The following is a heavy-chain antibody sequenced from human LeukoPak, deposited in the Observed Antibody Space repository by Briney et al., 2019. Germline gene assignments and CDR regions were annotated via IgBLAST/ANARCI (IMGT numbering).Heavy chain of an antibody. CDR2: ISSSSGHI. D-gene: IGHD4-23*01. Sequence: PGGSLRLSCAASGITFSSYTMTWVRQAPGKGLECVSSISSSSGHIYYADSVKGRFTISRDNAKNSLYLQMNSLRAEDTAVYYCAREGGGKEYSYFHGLDVWGQGTTVTVSS. J-gene: IGHJ6*02. CDR3: AREGGGKEYSYFHGLDV. CDR1: GITFSSYT. V-gene: IGHV3-21*04.